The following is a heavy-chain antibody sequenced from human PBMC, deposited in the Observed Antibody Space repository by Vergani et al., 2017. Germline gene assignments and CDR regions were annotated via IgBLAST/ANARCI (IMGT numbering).Heavy chain of an antibody. CDR1: GGSISSGDYY. CDR2: IYYSGST. CDR3: ARERLPAVAANCYFAL. V-gene: IGHV4-30-4*01. J-gene: IGHJ2*01. D-gene: IGHD2-15*01. Sequence: QVQLQESGPGLVKPSQTLSLTCTVSGGSISSGDYYWSWIRQPPGKGLEWIGYIYYSGSTYYNPSLKSRVTISVDTSKNQFSLKLSSVTAADTAVYYCARERLPAVAANCYFALWSRGTQVTVS.